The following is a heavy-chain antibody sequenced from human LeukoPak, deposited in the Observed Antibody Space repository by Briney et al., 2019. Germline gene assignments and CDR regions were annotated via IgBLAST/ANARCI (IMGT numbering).Heavy chain of an antibody. CDR2: IYSSGST. CDR1: GVSMTGYY. V-gene: IGHV4-59*01. D-gene: IGHD3-10*01. Sequence: SVTLSLTCSVSGVSMTGYYWGWMRQAPGKEPEGISYIYSSGSTNYNTSLDSRVTMSLDSSKNHFSLKLTFVTAADAVVYSWATRPADGSWYGVFDFWSRGTLVTVSS. J-gene: IGHJ4*01. CDR3: ATRPADGSWYGVFDF.